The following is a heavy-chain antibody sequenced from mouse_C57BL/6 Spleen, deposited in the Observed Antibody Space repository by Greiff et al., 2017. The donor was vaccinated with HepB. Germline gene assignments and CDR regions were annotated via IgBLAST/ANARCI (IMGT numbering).Heavy chain of an antibody. CDR1: GYAFSSYW. CDR2: IYPGDGDT. Sequence: QVQLQQSGAELVKPGASVKISCKASGYAFSSYWMNWVKQRPGKGLEWIGQIYPGDGDTNYNGKFKGKATLTADKSSSTAYMQLSSLTSEDSAVYFCARWGAGSTVHYFDYWGRGTTLTVSS. CDR3: ARWGAGSTVHYFDY. V-gene: IGHV1-80*01. D-gene: IGHD1-1*01. J-gene: IGHJ2*01.